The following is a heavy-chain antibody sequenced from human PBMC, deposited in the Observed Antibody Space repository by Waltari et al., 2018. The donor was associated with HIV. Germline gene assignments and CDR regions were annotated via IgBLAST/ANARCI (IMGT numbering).Heavy chain of an antibody. J-gene: IGHJ5*02. CDR2: INHSGST. CDR3: ARRARGFFFWFDP. D-gene: IGHD3-10*01. Sequence: QVQLQQWGAGLLKPSETLSLTCAVYGGSFSGYYWSWIRQPPGKGREWIGEINHSGSTNYNPSRKSRVTISVDTSKNQFSLKLSSVTAADTAVYYCARRARGFFFWFDPWGQGTLVTVSS. V-gene: IGHV4-34*01. CDR1: GGSFSGYY.